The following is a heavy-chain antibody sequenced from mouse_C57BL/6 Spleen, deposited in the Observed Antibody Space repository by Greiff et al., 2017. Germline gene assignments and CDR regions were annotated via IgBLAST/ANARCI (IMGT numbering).Heavy chain of an antibody. Sequence: VQLQQPGAELVKPGASVKLSCKASGYTFTSYWMHWVKQRPGQGLEWIGMIHPTSGSTNYNEKFKSKATLTVDKSSSTAYMQLSSLTSEDSAVYYCARSGGYYVAWFAYWGQGTLVTVSA. J-gene: IGHJ3*01. CDR3: ARSGGYYVAWFAY. CDR1: GYTFTSYW. D-gene: IGHD2-3*01. CDR2: IHPTSGST. V-gene: IGHV1-64*01.